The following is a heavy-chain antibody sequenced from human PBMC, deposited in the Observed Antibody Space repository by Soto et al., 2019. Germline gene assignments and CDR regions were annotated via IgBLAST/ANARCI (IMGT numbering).Heavy chain of an antibody. CDR3: AREKGGVDYYYGMDV. CDR2: ISSSSSYI. Sequence: GGSLRLSCAASGFTFSSYSMNWVRQAPGKGLEWVSSISSSSSYIYYADSVKGRFTISRDNAKNSLYLQMNSLRAEDTAVYYCAREKGGVDYYYGMDVGGQGTTVTVSS. J-gene: IGHJ6*02. D-gene: IGHD3-16*01. CDR1: GFTFSSYS. V-gene: IGHV3-21*01.